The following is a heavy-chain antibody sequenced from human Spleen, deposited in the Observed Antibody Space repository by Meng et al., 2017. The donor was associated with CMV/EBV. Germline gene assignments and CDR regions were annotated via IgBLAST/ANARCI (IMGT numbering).Heavy chain of an antibody. Sequence: GESLKISCAASGFTFSNAWMSWVRQAPGKGLEWVSYISSSSTTIHYADSVKGRFTISRDNAKDSLYLQMNSLRAEDTAVYYCVRSYDFWSATFDIWGQGTLVTVSS. CDR3: VRSYDFWSATFDI. D-gene: IGHD3-3*01. V-gene: IGHV3-48*04. J-gene: IGHJ3*02. CDR2: ISSSSTTI. CDR1: GFTFSNAW.